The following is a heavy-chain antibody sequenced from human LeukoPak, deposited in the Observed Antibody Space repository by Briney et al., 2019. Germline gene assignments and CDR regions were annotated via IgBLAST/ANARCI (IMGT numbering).Heavy chain of an antibody. CDR3: ARDLAERYFDWLFPNFDY. CDR1: GGTLSSYA. D-gene: IGHD3-9*01. Sequence: SVKVSCKASGGTLSSYAISWVRQAPGQGLEWMGRIIPILGIANYAQKFQGRVTITADKSTSTAYMELSSLRSEDTAVHYCARDLAERYFDWLFPNFDYWGQGTLVTVSS. V-gene: IGHV1-69*04. J-gene: IGHJ4*02. CDR2: IIPILGIA.